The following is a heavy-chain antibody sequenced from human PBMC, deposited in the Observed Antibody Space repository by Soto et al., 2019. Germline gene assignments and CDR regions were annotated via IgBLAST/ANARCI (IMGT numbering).Heavy chain of an antibody. Sequence: ASVKVSCKASGGTFSSYAISWVRQAPGQGLEWMGGIIPIFGTANYAQKFQGRVTITADESTSTAYMELSSLRSEDTAVYYCARESQTYYYDSSGPFDYWGQGTLVTVSS. V-gene: IGHV1-69*13. CDR2: IIPIFGTA. CDR3: ARESQTYYYDSSGPFDY. CDR1: GGTFSSYA. J-gene: IGHJ4*02. D-gene: IGHD3-22*01.